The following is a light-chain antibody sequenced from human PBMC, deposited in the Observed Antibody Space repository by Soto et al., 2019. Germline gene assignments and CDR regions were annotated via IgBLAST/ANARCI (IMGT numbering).Light chain of an antibody. V-gene: IGKV3-20*01. CDR2: GAS. J-gene: IGKJ5*01. CDR3: QQYGSSL. CDR1: QSVSSSY. Sequence: EIVLKQSPGTLSLSPGERATLSCRASQSVSSSYLAWYQQKPGQAPRLLIYGASSRATGIPDRFSGSGSGTDFTLTISRLEPEDFAVYYCQQYGSSLFGQGTRLEVK.